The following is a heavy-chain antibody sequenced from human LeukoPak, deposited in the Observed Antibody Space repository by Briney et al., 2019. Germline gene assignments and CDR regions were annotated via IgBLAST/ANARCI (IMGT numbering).Heavy chain of an antibody. V-gene: IGHV1-46*01. Sequence: ASVKVSCTASGYTFTSNYIHWVQHATGQGLEWMGMIYPRDGSTSYAQKFQGRVTVTRDTSTSTVHMELSGLRSEDTAVYYCARDQEGFDYWGQGTLVTVSS. CDR3: ARDQEGFDY. J-gene: IGHJ4*02. CDR2: IYPRDGST. CDR1: GYTFTSNY.